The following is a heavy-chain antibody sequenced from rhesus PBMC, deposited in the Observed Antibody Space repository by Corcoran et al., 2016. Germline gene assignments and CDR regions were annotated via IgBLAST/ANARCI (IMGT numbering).Heavy chain of an antibody. Sequence: QVQLQESGPGLVKPSETLSLTCAVSGGSISSGYYYWSWIRQPPGKGLDWIGYISGSSGSNYYNPSLKSRVTISTDTSRNQFSLKLSSVTAADTAVYYCARVPGYFEFWGQGALVTVSS. CDR3: ARVPGYFEF. CDR1: GGSISSGYYY. CDR2: ISGSSGSN. J-gene: IGHJ1*01. V-gene: IGHV4S17*01.